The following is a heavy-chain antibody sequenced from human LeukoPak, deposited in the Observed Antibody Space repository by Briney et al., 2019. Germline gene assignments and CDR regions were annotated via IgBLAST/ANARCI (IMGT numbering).Heavy chain of an antibody. CDR1: GFTFSSYD. V-gene: IGHV3-13*01. J-gene: IGHJ3*02. D-gene: IGHD2-2*01. CDR2: IGTAGDT. CDR3: ARNQQGQGAFDI. Sequence: GGSLRLSCAASGFTFSSYDMHWVRQATGKGLEWVSAIGTAGDTYYPGSVKGRFTISRENAKNSLYLQMNSLRAGDTAVYYCARNQQGQGAFDIWGQGTTVTVSS.